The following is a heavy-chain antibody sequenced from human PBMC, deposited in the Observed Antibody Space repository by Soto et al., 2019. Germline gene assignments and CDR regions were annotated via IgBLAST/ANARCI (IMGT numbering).Heavy chain of an antibody. Sequence: GGSLRLSCAASGFTFSTYWMHWVRQAPGTGLEWVSRIKGDGSSASYADSAEGRFTISRDNAKNTLYLQMNSLRAEDTAVYYCATLGHIVVVRESRRTRQPFQHWGQGTLVTVSS. CDR2: IKGDGSSA. CDR3: ATLGHIVVVRESRRTRQPFQH. V-gene: IGHV3-74*01. D-gene: IGHD2-21*01. J-gene: IGHJ1*01. CDR1: GFTFSTYW.